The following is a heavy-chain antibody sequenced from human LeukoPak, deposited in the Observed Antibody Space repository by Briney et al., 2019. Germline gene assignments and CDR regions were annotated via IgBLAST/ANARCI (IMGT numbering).Heavy chain of an antibody. V-gene: IGHV4-31*03. CDR1: GDSVSRGGYY. Sequence: SETLSLTCTVSGDSVSRGGYYWNWIRQHPGKGLEWIGFTSYSEGTYYNPSLMSRITISVDRSQNQFSLKMRDVTAADTAVYFCATADWESFYFDSWVQGVLVAVSS. CDR3: ATADWESFYFDS. CDR2: TSYSEGT. D-gene: IGHD1-26*01. J-gene: IGHJ4*02.